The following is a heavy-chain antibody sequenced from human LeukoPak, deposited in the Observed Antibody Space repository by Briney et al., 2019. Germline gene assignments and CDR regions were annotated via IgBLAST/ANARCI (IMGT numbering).Heavy chain of an antibody. Sequence: GGSLRLSCAASGFTFNTYWMSWVRQAPGKGLEWVANIKQDGSEQYYVDSVKGRFTISRDNAKNSLYLQMNSLRAEDTAVYYCAKDYGDEGFDYWGQGTLVTVSS. CDR3: AKDYGDEGFDY. CDR1: GFTFNTYW. CDR2: IKQDGSEQ. J-gene: IGHJ4*02. D-gene: IGHD4-17*01. V-gene: IGHV3-7*04.